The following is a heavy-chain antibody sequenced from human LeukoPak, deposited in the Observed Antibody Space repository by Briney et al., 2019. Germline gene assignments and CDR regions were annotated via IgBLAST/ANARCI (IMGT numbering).Heavy chain of an antibody. J-gene: IGHJ4*02. V-gene: IGHV1-2*02. CDR1: GNTFTGYC. D-gene: IGHD3-10*01. Sequence: ASVKVSCKASGNTFTGYCMHWVRQAPGQGLEWMGWINPNSGGTNYAQNFQGRVTMTRDTSISTAYMELSSLRSEDTAVYYCARDLSPGGSGQPQHYWGQGTLVTVSS. CDR3: ARDLSPGGSGQPQHY. CDR2: INPNSGGT.